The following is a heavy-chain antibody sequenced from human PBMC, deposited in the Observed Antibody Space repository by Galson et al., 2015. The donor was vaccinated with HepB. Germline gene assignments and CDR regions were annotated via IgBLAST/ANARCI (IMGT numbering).Heavy chain of an antibody. J-gene: IGHJ4*02. D-gene: IGHD3-3*01. CDR2: ISSSSSYI. V-gene: IGHV3-21*01. CDR1: GFTFSSYS. Sequence: SLRLSCAASGFTFSSYSVNWVRQAPGKGLEWVSSISSSSSYIYYADSVKGRFTISRDNAKNSLYLQMNSLRAEDTAVYYCARSPGQIRFLEWLLSYFDYWGQGTLVTVSS. CDR3: ARSPGQIRFLEWLLSYFDY.